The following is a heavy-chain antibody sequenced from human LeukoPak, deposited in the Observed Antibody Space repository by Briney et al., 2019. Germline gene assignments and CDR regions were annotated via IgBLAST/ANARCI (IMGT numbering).Heavy chain of an antibody. CDR2: IIPIFGTA. CDR3: ARGPRGGLYYYYYYMDV. CDR1: GGTFSSYA. J-gene: IGHJ6*03. D-gene: IGHD3/OR15-3a*01. Sequence: SVKVSCKASGGTFSSYAISWVRQAPGQGLEWMGGIIPIFGTANYAQKFQGRVTITADKSTSTAYMELSSLRSEDTAVYYCARGPRGGLYYYYYYMDVWGKGTTVTVSS. V-gene: IGHV1-69*06.